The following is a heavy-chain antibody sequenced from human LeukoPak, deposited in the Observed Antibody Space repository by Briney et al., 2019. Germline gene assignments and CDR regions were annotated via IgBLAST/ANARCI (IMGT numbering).Heavy chain of an antibody. J-gene: IGHJ4*02. CDR1: GFTFTSYA. CDR2: IRGRTGST. V-gene: IGHV3-23*01. CDR3: ATDHDYGDYSDY. Sequence: PGGSLRLSCAASGFTFTSYAMTWVRQVPGKGLEWVSGIRGRTGSTHYADSVKGRFTISRDNSKNTLYLQMNSLRTEDTAIYYCATDHDYGDYSDYWGQGTLVTVSS. D-gene: IGHD4-17*01.